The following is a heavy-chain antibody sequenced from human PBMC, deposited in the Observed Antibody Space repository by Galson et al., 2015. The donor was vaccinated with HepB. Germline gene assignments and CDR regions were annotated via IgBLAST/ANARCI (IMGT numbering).Heavy chain of an antibody. CDR2: IRYDSNNK. V-gene: IGHV3-30*02. D-gene: IGHD2-2*02. J-gene: IGHJ4*02. Sequence: SLRLSCAASGFTFSRFGIHWVRQAPGKGLEWISFIRYDSNNKYYAESVKGRFTISRDNSRNTLFLQMNSLRPADTAVYYCAKDHNPSPFYTLDQWGQGTLGTVSS. CDR1: GFTFSRFG. CDR3: AKDHNPSPFYTLDQ.